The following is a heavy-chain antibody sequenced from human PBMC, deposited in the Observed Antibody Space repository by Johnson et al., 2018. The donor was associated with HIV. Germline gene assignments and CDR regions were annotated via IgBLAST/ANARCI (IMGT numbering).Heavy chain of an antibody. CDR3: AKALGWELSI. J-gene: IGHJ3*02. CDR2: IRYDGSNK. CDR1: GLSFSNFG. V-gene: IGHV3-30*02. Sequence: VQLVESGGGVVQPGKSLTLSCVGSGLSFSNFGIHWVRQAPGKGPEWVAFIRYDGSNKYYADSVKGRFTISRDNSKNTLYLQMNSLRAEDTAVYYCAKALGWELSIWGQGTMVTVSS. D-gene: IGHD1-26*01.